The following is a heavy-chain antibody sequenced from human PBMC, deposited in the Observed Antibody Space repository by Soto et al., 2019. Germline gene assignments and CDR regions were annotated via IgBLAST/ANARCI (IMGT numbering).Heavy chain of an antibody. Sequence: QVQLVESGGGVVQPGRSLRLSCAASGFTFSSYGMHWVRQAPGKGLEWVAVISYDGSNKYCADSVKGRFTISRDNSKNTLYLQMNSLRAEDTAVYYCANGGYYDYWGQGTLVTVSS. D-gene: IGHD3-22*01. CDR1: GFTFSSYG. V-gene: IGHV3-30*18. J-gene: IGHJ4*02. CDR2: ISYDGSNK. CDR3: ANGGYYDY.